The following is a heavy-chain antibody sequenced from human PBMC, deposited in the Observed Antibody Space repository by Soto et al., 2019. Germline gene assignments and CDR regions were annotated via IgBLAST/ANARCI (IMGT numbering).Heavy chain of an antibody. V-gene: IGHV3-30*18. CDR1: GFTFSSYG. J-gene: IGHJ6*02. D-gene: IGHD6-19*01. CDR2: ISYDGSNK. Sequence: PGGSLRLSCAASGFTFSSYGMHWVRQAPGKGLEWVAVISYDGSNKYYADSVKGRFTISRDNSKNTLYLQMNSLRAEDTAVYYCAKERKGYSSGWYSGSYYYYGMDVWGQGTTVTVSS. CDR3: AKERKGYSSGWYSGSYYYYGMDV.